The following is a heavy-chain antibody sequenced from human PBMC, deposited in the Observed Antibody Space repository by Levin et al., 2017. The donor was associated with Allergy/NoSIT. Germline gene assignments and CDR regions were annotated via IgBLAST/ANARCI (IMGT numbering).Heavy chain of an antibody. J-gene: IGHJ4*02. CDR3: ARIGDVLTGEEGSIDY. CDR1: GGSIRSSSYY. Sequence: SQTLSLTCSVSGGSIRSSSYYWGWIRQPPGKGLEWIGSIFFSGITDYNPSLRSRVTISVDTSKNQFSLNLRSVTAADTAVYYCARIGDVLTGEEGSIDYWGQGTLVTVSS. D-gene: IGHD3-9*01. V-gene: IGHV4-39*01. CDR2: IFFSGIT.